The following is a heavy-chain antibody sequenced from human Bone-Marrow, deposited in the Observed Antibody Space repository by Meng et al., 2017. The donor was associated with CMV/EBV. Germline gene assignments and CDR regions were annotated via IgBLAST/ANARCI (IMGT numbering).Heavy chain of an antibody. CDR2: NSAYNGNT. CDR3: ARERERVYCSSTSCYTTYYYYYGMDV. D-gene: IGHD2-2*02. CDR1: GYTFTSYG. J-gene: IGHJ6*02. Sequence: ASVKVSCKASGYTFTSYGISWVRQAPGQGLEWMGWNSAYNGNTNYAQKLQGRVTMTTDTSTSTAYMELRSLRSDDTAVYYCARERERVYCSSTSCYTTYYYYYGMDVWGQGTTVTVYS. V-gene: IGHV1-18*01.